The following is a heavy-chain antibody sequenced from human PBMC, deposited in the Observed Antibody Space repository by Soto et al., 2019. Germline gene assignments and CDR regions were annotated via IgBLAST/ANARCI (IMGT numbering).Heavy chain of an antibody. D-gene: IGHD3-22*01. J-gene: IGHJ4*02. CDR1: GYTFTSYG. CDR3: AREEYYYDSSGYYPLFDY. V-gene: IGHV1-18*01. Sequence: ASVKVSCKASGYTFTSYGISWVRQAPGQGLEWMGWISAYNGNTNYAQKLQGRVTMTTDTSTSTAYMELRSLRSDDTAVYYCAREEYYYDSSGYYPLFDYWGQGTLVTV. CDR2: ISAYNGNT.